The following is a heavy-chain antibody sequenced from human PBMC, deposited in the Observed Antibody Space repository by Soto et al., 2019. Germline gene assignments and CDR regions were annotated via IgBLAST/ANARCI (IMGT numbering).Heavy chain of an antibody. CDR2: IYHSGST. CDR1: GGSISSSNW. Sequence: SETLSLTCAVSGGSISSSNWWSWVRQPPGKGLEWIGEIYHSGSTNYNPSLKSRGTISEDKSKKQSPLKLSSVTAADTAVYYCARRTERGYSYGFDYWGQGTLVTVSS. CDR3: ARRTERGYSYGFDY. V-gene: IGHV4-4*02. J-gene: IGHJ4*02. D-gene: IGHD5-18*01.